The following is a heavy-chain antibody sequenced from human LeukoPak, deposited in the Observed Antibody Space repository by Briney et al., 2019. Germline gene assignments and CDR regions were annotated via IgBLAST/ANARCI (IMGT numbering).Heavy chain of an antibody. V-gene: IGHV1-18*04. Sequence: GASVKVSCKASGYSLIGYYMHWVRQAPGQGLEWMGWISAYNGNTNYAQKLQGRVTMTTDTSTSTAYMELRSLRSDDTAVYYCVGSFDWLLFSLGYWGQGTLVTVSS. J-gene: IGHJ4*02. CDR3: VGSFDWLLFSLGY. CDR1: GYSLIGYY. D-gene: IGHD3-9*01. CDR2: ISAYNGNT.